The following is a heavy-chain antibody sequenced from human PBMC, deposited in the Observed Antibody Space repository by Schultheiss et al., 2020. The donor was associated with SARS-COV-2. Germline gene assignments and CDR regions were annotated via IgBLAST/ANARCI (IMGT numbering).Heavy chain of an antibody. CDR2: INPNSGGT. CDR3: ARAGLLHYYDSSGYYPFDY. CDR1: GYTFTGYY. Sequence: ASVKVSCKASGYTFTGYYMHWVRQAPGQGLEWMGWINPNSGGTNYAQKFQGRVTMTRDTSISTAYMELSRLRSDDTAVYYCARAGLLHYYDSSGYYPFDYWGQGTLVTVSS. V-gene: IGHV1-2*02. D-gene: IGHD3-22*01. J-gene: IGHJ4*02.